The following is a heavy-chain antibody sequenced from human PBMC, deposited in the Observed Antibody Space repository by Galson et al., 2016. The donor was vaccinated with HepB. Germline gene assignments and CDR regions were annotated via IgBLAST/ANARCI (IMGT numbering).Heavy chain of an antibody. CDR3: AGVPSGKRLDY. CDR1: GFTFSSYW. Sequence: LRLSCAASGFTFSSYWMTWVRQAPGKGPEWVSTFGDGGDIYYADSVKGRFTISRDNSRNTLYLQMNSLRADDTAVYYCAGVPSGKRLDYWGQGTLVTVSS. D-gene: IGHD2-2*01. J-gene: IGHJ4*02. CDR2: FGDGGDI. V-gene: IGHV3-23*01.